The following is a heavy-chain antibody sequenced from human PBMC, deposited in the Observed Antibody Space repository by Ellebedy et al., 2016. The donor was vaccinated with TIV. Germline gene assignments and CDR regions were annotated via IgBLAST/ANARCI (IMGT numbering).Heavy chain of an antibody. CDR1: GFMFSNFG. CDR2: ISNDGNLK. Sequence: GGSLRLSXAASGFMFSNFGLQWVRQAPGKGLEWVAVISNDGNLKYAADSVKGRFTISRDNAKNSVFLQMNSLRAEDTAVYYCARDLRFGELITDYWGQGTLVTVSS. J-gene: IGHJ4*02. V-gene: IGHV3-30*03. CDR3: ARDLRFGELITDY. D-gene: IGHD3-10*01.